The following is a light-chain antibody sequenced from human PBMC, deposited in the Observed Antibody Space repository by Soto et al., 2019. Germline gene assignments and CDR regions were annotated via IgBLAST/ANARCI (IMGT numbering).Light chain of an antibody. CDR3: QQYNSYSWT. Sequence: DIQMTQSPSTLSASVGDRVTITCRASQSISSWLAWYQQKPGKAPKLLIYKASSLESGVPSSFSGSGSGTEFALTISSLQPDEFATYDCQQYNSYSWTVGQGTKV. J-gene: IGKJ1*01. CDR2: KAS. CDR1: QSISSW. V-gene: IGKV1-5*03.